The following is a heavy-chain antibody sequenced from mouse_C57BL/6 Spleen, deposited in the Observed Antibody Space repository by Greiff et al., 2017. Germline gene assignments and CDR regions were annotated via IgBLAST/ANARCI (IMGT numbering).Heavy chain of an antibody. J-gene: IGHJ1*03. CDR2: IWSGGST. Sequence: QVQLKESGPGLVQPSQSLSITCTVSGFSLTSYGVHWVRQTPGKGLAWLGVIWSGGSTDYNAAFIASLGISKDNSTGQVFFRRNSLQADDTAVYYCAINGSYWYFDVWGTGTTVTVSS. CDR1: GFSLTSYG. CDR3: AINGSYWYFDV. V-gene: IGHV2-2*01.